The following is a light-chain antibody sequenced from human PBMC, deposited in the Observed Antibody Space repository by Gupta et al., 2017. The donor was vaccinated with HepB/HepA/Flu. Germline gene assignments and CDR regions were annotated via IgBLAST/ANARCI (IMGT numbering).Light chain of an antibody. CDR2: SNN. CDR3: AAGDDSRNGQV. CDR1: ISNLGSNT. Sequence: QSVLTQPPSASGPPGQTVTISCSGSISNLGSNTVNWYQPLPAAAPNLLIYSNNRRHSGVPARFSGSKSGTSAALAISGLQAEDEADYYCAAGDDSRNGQVFGGGTKLTVL. J-gene: IGLJ3*02. V-gene: IGLV1-44*01.